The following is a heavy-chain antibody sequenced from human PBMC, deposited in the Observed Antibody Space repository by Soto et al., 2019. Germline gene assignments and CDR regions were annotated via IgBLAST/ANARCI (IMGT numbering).Heavy chain of an antibody. CDR2: INWNGGST. D-gene: IGHD1-26*01. CDR3: ERPGQRGATLYYFAY. J-gene: IGHJ4*02. V-gene: IGHV3-20*01. CDR1: GFTFDDYG. Sequence: EVQLVESGGGVVRPGGSLRLSCAASGFTFDDYGMSWVRQAPGKGLEWVSGINWNGGSTGYADSVKGRFTISRDNAKNSLYLQMNSLRAEDTALYHCERPGQRGATLYYFAYWGQGTLVTVSS.